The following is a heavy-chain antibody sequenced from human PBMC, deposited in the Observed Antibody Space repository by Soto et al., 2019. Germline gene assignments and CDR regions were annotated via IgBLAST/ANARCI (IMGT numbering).Heavy chain of an antibody. V-gene: IGHV4-59*01. CDR1: GGSISNYY. Sequence: LSLTCTVSGGSISNYYWTWVRQSPEKGLEWIGYMYYNGNINYNPSLKSRVTISIDTSKNQFSLTLKSVTAADTAVYYCASGGNWFDPGGEGVLVNVSS. D-gene: IGHD3-16*01. CDR2: MYYNGNI. CDR3: ASGGNWFDP. J-gene: IGHJ5*02.